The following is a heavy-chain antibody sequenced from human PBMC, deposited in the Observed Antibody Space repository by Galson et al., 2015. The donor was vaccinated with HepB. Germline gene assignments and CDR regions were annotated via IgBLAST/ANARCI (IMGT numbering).Heavy chain of an antibody. CDR2: IYYSGST. CDR1: GASISSSLYY. J-gene: IGHJ4*02. CDR3: ARGMNPQWELLVY. D-gene: IGHD1-26*01. Sequence: LSLTCTVSGASISSSLYYWVWIRQPPGKGLEWLGYIYYSGSTNYNPSLKSRLTISVDTSKNQFSLKLRSVTAADTAVYFCARGMNPQWELLVYWGQGTLVSVSS. V-gene: IGHV4-61*05.